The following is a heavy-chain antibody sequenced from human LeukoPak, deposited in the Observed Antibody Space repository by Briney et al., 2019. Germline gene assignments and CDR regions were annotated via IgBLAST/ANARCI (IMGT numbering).Heavy chain of an antibody. CDR1: GFTFNSYW. CDR2: INSDGSSR. Sequence: PGGSLRLSCVASGFTFNSYWMYWVRQAPGKGLVWVSRINSDGSSRSYADSVTGRFTISRDNTNNTLFLQMNSLRADDTAVYYCARVNYDFWSGYYTFDYWGQGTLVTVSS. D-gene: IGHD3-3*01. CDR3: ARVNYDFWSGYYTFDY. V-gene: IGHV3-74*01. J-gene: IGHJ4*02.